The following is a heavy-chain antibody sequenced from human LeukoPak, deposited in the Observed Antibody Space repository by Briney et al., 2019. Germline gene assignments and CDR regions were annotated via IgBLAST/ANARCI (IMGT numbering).Heavy chain of an antibody. CDR3: VTTQTFDY. CDR1: GFTFSSYW. CDR2: IKHDGSEK. J-gene: IGHJ4*02. V-gene: IGHV3-7*02. Sequence: GGSLRLSCVVSGFTFSSYWMNWVRQAPGKGLEWVANIKHDGSEKYYVDSVKGRFTISRDNAKNSLDLQMNSLRVEDTAVYYCVTTQTFDYWGQGTLVTVSS.